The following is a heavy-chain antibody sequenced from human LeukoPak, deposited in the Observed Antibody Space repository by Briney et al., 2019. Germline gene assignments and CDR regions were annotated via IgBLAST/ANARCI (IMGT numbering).Heavy chain of an antibody. CDR1: GFSVSSYY. D-gene: IGHD2-2*01. J-gene: IGHJ5*02. CDR2: VYGGGST. V-gene: IGHV3-66*02. Sequence: GGSLRLSCAVSGFSVSSYYMNWVRQAPGKGLEWVSVVYGGGSTNYADPVKGRFTISRDNSKNILYLQMNSLRAEDTAVYYCARAPGYCSSTVCYRSWFDPWGQGTPVNVSS. CDR3: ARAPGYCSSTVCYRSWFDP.